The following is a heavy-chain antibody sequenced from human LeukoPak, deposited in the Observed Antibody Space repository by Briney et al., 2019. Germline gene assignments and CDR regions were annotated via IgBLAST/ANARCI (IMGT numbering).Heavy chain of an antibody. Sequence: SVKVSCKASGGTFSSYAISWARQAPGQGLEWMGGIIPIFGTANYAQKFQGRVTITTDESTSTAYMELSSLRSEDTAVYYCARDQNVVVPAAHNWFDPWGQGTLVTVSS. CDR2: IIPIFGTA. CDR3: ARDQNVVVPAAHNWFDP. D-gene: IGHD2-2*01. V-gene: IGHV1-69*05. J-gene: IGHJ5*02. CDR1: GGTFSSYA.